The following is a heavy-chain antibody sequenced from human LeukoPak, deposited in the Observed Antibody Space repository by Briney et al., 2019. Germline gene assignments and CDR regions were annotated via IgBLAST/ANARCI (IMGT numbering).Heavy chain of an antibody. D-gene: IGHD6-6*01. Sequence: ASVKVSCKASGYTFTGYYMHWVRQAPGQGLEWMGWINPNSGGTNYAQKFQGRVTMTRDTSISTAYMELSRLRSDDTAVYYCGREAEYSSSGRDFDYWGQGTLVTVSS. CDR3: GREAEYSSSGRDFDY. CDR2: INPNSGGT. V-gene: IGHV1-2*02. CDR1: GYTFTGYY. J-gene: IGHJ4*02.